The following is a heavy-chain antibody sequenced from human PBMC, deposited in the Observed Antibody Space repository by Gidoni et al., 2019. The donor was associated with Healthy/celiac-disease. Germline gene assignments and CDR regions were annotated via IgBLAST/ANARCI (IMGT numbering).Heavy chain of an antibody. CDR3: ARGPQTRIDWFDP. V-gene: IGHV3-33*01. Sequence: QVQLVESGGGVVQPGRSLRLSCAASGFTFSSYGMHWVRQAPGKGLEWVAVIWYDGSNKYYADSVKGRFTISRDNSKNTLYLQMNSLRAEDTAVYYCARGPQTRIDWFDPWGQGTLVTVSS. J-gene: IGHJ5*02. CDR1: GFTFSSYG. CDR2: IWYDGSNK.